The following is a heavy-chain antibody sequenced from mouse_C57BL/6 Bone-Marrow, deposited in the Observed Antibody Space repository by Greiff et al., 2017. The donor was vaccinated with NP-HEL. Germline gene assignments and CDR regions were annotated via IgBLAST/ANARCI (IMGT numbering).Heavy chain of an antibody. D-gene: IGHD4-1*01. J-gene: IGHJ2*01. Sequence: VQLQQSGPELVKPGASVKISCKASGFAFSSSWMNWVKQRPGKGLEWIGVIDPSDSYTNYNQKFKGKATLTVDTSSSTAYMQLSSLTSEDSAVYYCARNWDGFDYWGQGTTLTVSS. V-gene: IGHV1S126*01. CDR3: ARNWDGFDY. CDR1: GFAFSSSW. CDR2: IDPSDSYT.